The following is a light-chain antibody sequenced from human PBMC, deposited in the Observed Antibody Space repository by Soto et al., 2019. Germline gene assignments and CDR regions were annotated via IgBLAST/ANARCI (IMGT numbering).Light chain of an antibody. CDR3: QQLNSYPLT. Sequence: DIQVTQSPPTLSASVGDRVTITCRASQTISTWMAWYQQKPGKAPKLLVYDASTLQSGVPSRFSGSGSGTGFTLTISSLQPEDFATYSCQQLNSYPLTFGGGTKVDI. CDR2: DAS. CDR1: QTISTW. V-gene: IGKV1-5*01. J-gene: IGKJ4*01.